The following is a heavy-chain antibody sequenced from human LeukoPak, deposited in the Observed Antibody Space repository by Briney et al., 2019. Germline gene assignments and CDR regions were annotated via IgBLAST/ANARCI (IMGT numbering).Heavy chain of an antibody. Sequence: SETLSLTCAVYGGSFSGYYWSWIRQPPGKGLEWIGEINHSGSTNYNPSLKGRVTISVDTSKNQFSLKLSSVTAADTAVYYCARQTRIAAAGNWGQGTLVTVSS. CDR1: GGSFSGYY. J-gene: IGHJ4*02. D-gene: IGHD6-13*01. CDR3: ARQTRIAAAGN. CDR2: INHSGST. V-gene: IGHV4-34*01.